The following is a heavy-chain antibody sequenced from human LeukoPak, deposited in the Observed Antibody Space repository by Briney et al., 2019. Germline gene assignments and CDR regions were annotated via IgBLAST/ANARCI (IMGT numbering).Heavy chain of an antibody. CDR1: GFTFSSSA. V-gene: IGHV3-21*01. CDR3: ARASPQYSSSDY. J-gene: IGHJ4*02. D-gene: IGHD6-6*01. Sequence: GGSLRLSCAASGFTFSSSAMTWVRQSPGKGLEWVSTISSGSKYIYYADSVKGRFTISRDNARNSLYLQMNSLRAEDTAVYYCARASPQYSSSDYWGQGTLVTVSS. CDR2: ISSGSKYI.